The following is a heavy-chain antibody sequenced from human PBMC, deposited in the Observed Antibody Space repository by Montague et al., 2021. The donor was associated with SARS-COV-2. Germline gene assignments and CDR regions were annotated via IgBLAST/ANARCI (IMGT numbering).Heavy chain of an antibody. V-gene: IGHV4-38-2*02. CDR3: ARYSPLGFESPDTFDI. D-gene: IGHD3-9*01. CDR1: GSSVRSDYY. Sequence: SETLSLTCTVSGSSVRSDYYWAWIRQSPGKGLEWIGSSSHKGITDYNPSLRSRVTLSVDMSKNQIPLKLTSVAAADTAVYYCARYSPLGFESPDTFDIWGRGTMVTVSS. J-gene: IGHJ3*02. CDR2: SSHKGIT.